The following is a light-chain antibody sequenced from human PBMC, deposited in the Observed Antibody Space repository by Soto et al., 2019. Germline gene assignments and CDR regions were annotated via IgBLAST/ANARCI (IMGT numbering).Light chain of an antibody. CDR2: GAS. V-gene: IGKV3-20*01. J-gene: IGKJ1*01. Sequence: EIVLTQSPGTLSLSPGERAILSCGASQNVNNNYLAWYQQKPGQSPRLLIYGASSRATGIPDRFSGSGSGTDFTLTISRLEPEDFVVYFCQQYGASPWTFGQGTKVEIK. CDR1: QNVNNNY. CDR3: QQYGASPWT.